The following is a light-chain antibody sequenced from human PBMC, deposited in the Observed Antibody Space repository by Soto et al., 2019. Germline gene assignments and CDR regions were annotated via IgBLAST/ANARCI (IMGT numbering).Light chain of an antibody. V-gene: IGKV3-20*01. CDR3: QQYGSSSMYT. CDR2: GAS. J-gene: IGKJ2*01. Sequence: EIVLTQSPGTLSLSPGERATISCRASQSVSSSYLACYQQKPGQAPRLLIYGASSRATGIPDRFSGSGSGTDFTLTISRLEPEDFAVYYCQQYGSSSMYTFGQGTKLEIK. CDR1: QSVSSSY.